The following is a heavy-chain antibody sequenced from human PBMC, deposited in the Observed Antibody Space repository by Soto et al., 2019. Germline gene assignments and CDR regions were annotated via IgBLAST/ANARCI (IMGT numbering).Heavy chain of an antibody. CDR3: ARDWVRRGAITRGGYYYGMDV. J-gene: IGHJ6*04. CDR2: IIPIFGTA. D-gene: IGHD5-12*01. Sequence: QVQLVQSGDEVKKPGSSVKVSCKASGGTFSSYAISWVRQAPGQGLEWMGGIIPIFGTANYAQKFQGRVTITSDESTSKAYKGLSSLRSEDNVVYYCARDWVRRGAITRGGYYYGMDVWGKGSTVTVS. CDR1: GGTFSSYA. V-gene: IGHV1-69*01.